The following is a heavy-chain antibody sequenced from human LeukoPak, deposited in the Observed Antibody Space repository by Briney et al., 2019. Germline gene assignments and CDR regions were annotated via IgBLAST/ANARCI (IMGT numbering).Heavy chain of an antibody. CDR2: IYYSGST. Sequence: PSETLSLTCAVYGGSFSSYYWGWIRQPPGKGLEWIGSIYYSGSTYYNPSLKSRVTISVDTSKNQSSLKLSSVTAADTAVYYCARPSTTIFGVVIDYWGQGTLVTVSS. CDR3: ARPSTTIFGVVIDY. CDR1: GGSFSSYY. V-gene: IGHV4-39*01. J-gene: IGHJ4*02. D-gene: IGHD3-3*01.